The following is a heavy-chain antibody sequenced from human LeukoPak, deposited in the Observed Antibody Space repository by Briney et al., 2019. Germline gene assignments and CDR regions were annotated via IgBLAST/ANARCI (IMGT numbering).Heavy chain of an antibody. V-gene: IGHV3-21*01. CDR2: ISSSSSYI. J-gene: IGHJ4*02. CDR3: ARETRMTTVTTALDY. CDR1: GFTFSSYS. D-gene: IGHD4-17*01. Sequence: PGGSLRLSCAASGFTFSSYSMNWVRQAPGKGLEWVSSISSSSSYIYYADSVKGRFTISRDNAKNSLYLQMNSLRAEDTAVYYCARETRMTTVTTALDYWGQGTLVTVSS.